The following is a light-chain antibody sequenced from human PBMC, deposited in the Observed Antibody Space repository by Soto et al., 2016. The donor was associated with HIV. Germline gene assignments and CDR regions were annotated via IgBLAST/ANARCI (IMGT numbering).Light chain of an antibody. Sequence: SYELTQPPSVSVAPGKTATFTCGGYNIGSRAVHWYQQKTGQAPVLVVRFDGDRPSAIPKRFSVSDSGNAAILTISTVEAGDEADYYCQVWDTDSDWVFGGGTKLTVL. CDR3: QVWDTDSDWV. CDR2: FDG. CDR1: NIGSRA. V-gene: IGLV3-21*01. J-gene: IGLJ3*02.